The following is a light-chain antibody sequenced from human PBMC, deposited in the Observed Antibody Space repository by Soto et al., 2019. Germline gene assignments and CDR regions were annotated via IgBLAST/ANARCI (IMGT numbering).Light chain of an antibody. CDR2: GAS. V-gene: IGKV3-20*01. Sequence: EIVLTQSPGTLSLSPGERATLSCRASQSVSSSYLAWYQQKPGQAPRLLIYGASSRATGIPDRFSGSGSGTDFALTISRLEPEDFALYYYQQYGSTMYTFGQGTKLEIK. CDR3: QQYGSTMYT. CDR1: QSVSSSY. J-gene: IGKJ2*01.